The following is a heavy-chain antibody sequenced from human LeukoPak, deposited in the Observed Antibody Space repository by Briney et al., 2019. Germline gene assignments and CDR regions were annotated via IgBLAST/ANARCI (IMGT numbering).Heavy chain of an antibody. CDR2: IHDSGTT. J-gene: IGHJ3*02. CDR3: ARRKEGMAAFDI. D-gene: IGHD5-24*01. CDR1: GDSISSTPHP. Sequence: SETLSLTCTVSGDSISSTPHPWGWIRQTPEMGLAWIGYIHDSGTTYYNPSFKSRLTISVDTSKNQFSLKLSSVNAADTAVYYCARRKEGMAAFDIWGRGTMVTVSS. V-gene: IGHV4-39*01.